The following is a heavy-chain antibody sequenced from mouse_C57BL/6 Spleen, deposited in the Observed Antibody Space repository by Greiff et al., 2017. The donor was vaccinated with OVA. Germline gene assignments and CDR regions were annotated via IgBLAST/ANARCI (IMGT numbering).Heavy chain of an antibody. J-gene: IGHJ2*01. D-gene: IGHD1-1*01. Sequence: VQLQQPGAELVKPGASVKLSCKASGYTFTSYWMHWVKQRPGRGLEWIGRIDPNSGGTKYNEKFKSKATLTVDKPSSTAYMQLSSLTSEDSAVYYGARYYGSSPVLFDYWGQGTTLTVSS. V-gene: IGHV1-72*01. CDR1: GYTFTSYW. CDR2: IDPNSGGT. CDR3: ARYYGSSPVLFDY.